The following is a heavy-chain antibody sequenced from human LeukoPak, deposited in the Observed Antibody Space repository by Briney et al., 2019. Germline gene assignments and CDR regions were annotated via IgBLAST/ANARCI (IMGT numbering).Heavy chain of an antibody. J-gene: IGHJ6*02. Sequence: ASVKVSCKASGGTFSSYAISWVRQAPGQGLEWMGGINPIFGTANYAQKFQGRVTITADESTSTAYMELSSLRSEDTAVYYCARVMDYDILTGYQTYGMDVWGQGTTVTVPS. D-gene: IGHD3-9*01. V-gene: IGHV1-69*01. CDR3: ARVMDYDILTGYQTYGMDV. CDR2: INPIFGTA. CDR1: GGTFSSYA.